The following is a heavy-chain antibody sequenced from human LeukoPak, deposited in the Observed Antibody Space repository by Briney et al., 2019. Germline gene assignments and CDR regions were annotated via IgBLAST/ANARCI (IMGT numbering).Heavy chain of an antibody. D-gene: IGHD3-22*01. J-gene: IGHJ4*02. Sequence: SETLSLTCTVSGGSISSSSYYWGWIRQPPGKGLEWIGSIYHSGSTYYNPSLKSRVTISVDTSKNQFSLKLSSVTAADTAVYYCARGAVDRITMIVVGLFDYWGQGTLVTVSS. CDR2: IYHSGST. V-gene: IGHV4-39*07. CDR3: ARGAVDRITMIVVGLFDY. CDR1: GGSISSSSYY.